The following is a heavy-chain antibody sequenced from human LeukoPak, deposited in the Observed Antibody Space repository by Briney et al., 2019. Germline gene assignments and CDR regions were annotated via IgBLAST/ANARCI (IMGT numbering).Heavy chain of an antibody. Sequence: SVKLSFTASGGTFTSYAISWVRQAPGQGLEWMGGITPIFGTANYAQKFQGRVTITADESTSTAYMELSSLRSEDTAVYYCARADCSGGSCYSSWFDPWGQGTLVTVSS. D-gene: IGHD2-15*01. V-gene: IGHV1-69*13. CDR3: ARADCSGGSCYSSWFDP. CDR1: GGTFTSYA. CDR2: ITPIFGTA. J-gene: IGHJ5*02.